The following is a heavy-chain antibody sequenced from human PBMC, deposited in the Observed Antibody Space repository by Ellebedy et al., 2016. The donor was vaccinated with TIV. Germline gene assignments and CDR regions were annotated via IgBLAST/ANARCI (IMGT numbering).Heavy chain of an antibody. CDR3: ASWYYGSGSKNNY. D-gene: IGHD3-10*01. V-gene: IGHV4-34*01. CDR2: INHSEST. CDR1: GGSSSGYY. J-gene: IGHJ4*02. Sequence: SETLSLXXAVYGGSSSGYYWSWIRQPPWKGLEWIGEINHSESTNYNPSLKSRVTISVDTSKNQFSLKLSSVTAADTAVYYCASWYYGSGSKNNYWGQGTLVTVSS.